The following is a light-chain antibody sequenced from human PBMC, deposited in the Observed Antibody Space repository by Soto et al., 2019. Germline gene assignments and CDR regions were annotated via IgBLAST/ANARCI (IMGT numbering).Light chain of an antibody. Sequence: QSALTQPASVYGSPGPSIAISCTGTSSDVGGYNYVSWYQQHPGNAPKLVIYEVSNRPSGVSNRFSGSKSGNTASLTISGLQAEDEADYYCSSYTSSSTLEFGGGTKLTVL. CDR1: SSDVGGYNY. J-gene: IGLJ2*01. V-gene: IGLV2-14*01. CDR2: EVS. CDR3: SSYTSSSTLE.